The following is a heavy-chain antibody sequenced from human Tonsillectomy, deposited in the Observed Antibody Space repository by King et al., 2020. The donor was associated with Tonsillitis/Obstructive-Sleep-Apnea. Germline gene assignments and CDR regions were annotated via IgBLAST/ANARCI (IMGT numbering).Heavy chain of an antibody. J-gene: IGHJ3*02. CDR3: ARHDIVVVINSGYDAFDI. V-gene: IGHV4-39*01. Sequence: VQLQESGPGLVKPSETLSLTCTVSGGSISSSSYYWGWIRQPPGKGLEWIGSIYYSGSTYYNPSLKSRVTISVDTSKNQFSLKLSSVTAADTAVYYCARHDIVVVINSGYDAFDIWGQGTMVTVSS. CDR1: GGSISSSSYY. CDR2: IYYSGST. D-gene: IGHD3-22*01.